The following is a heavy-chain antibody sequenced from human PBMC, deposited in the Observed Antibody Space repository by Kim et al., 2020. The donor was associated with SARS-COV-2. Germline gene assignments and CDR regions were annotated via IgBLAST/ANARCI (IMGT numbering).Heavy chain of an antibody. Sequence: NYAQKLQGRVTMTTETSTSTAYMELRSLRSDDTAVYYCARSYYYYGMDVWGQGTTVTVSS. V-gene: IGHV1-18*01. CDR3: ARSYYYYGMDV. J-gene: IGHJ6*02.